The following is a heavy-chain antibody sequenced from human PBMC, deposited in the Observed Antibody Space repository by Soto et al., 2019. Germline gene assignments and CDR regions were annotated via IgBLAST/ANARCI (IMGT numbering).Heavy chain of an antibody. Sequence: EASVKVSCKASGYTFTGYYMHWVRQAPGQGLEWMGWINPNSGCTNYAQKLQGRVTMTRDTSISTAYMELSRLRSDDTAVYYCARDEEISSSWYFDWFDPWGQGTLVTVSS. V-gene: IGHV1-2*02. D-gene: IGHD6-13*01. CDR3: ARDEEISSSWYFDWFDP. CDR2: INPNSGCT. J-gene: IGHJ5*02. CDR1: GYTFTGYY.